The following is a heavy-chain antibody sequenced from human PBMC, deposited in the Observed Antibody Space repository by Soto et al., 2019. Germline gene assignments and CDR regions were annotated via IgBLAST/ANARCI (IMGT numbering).Heavy chain of an antibody. J-gene: IGHJ5*02. CDR1: GGSFSGYY. Sequence: QVQLQQWGAGLLKPSETLSLTCAVYGGSFSGYYWSWIRQTPGKGLEWIGEINESGSTKHNPSLKGRVTISVDTSKNQFSLKLSSVTAADTAVYYCARSRRGFGSSWFDWFDPWGQGTLVTVSS. V-gene: IGHV4-34*01. CDR3: ARSRRGFGSSWFDWFDP. CDR2: INESGST. D-gene: IGHD6-13*01.